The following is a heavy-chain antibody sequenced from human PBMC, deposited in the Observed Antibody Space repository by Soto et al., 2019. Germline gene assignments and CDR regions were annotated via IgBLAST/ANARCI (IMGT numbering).Heavy chain of an antibody. CDR1: GGSISTTNYY. J-gene: IGHJ4*02. D-gene: IGHD4-17*01. V-gene: IGHV4-39*01. CDR2: IYYSGIT. CDR3: ARQDYGDYLPDY. Sequence: PSETLSLTCTVSGGSISTTNYYWGWIRQTPGKGLEWIGSIYYSGITYYNPSLKSRVTISVDTSKNLFSLKLSSVTAADTAVYSCARQDYGDYLPDYWGQGTLVTVSS.